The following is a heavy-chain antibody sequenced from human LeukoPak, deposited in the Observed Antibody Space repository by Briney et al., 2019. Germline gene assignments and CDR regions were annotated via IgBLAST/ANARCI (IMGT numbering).Heavy chain of an antibody. CDR1: GGSISSSSYY. D-gene: IGHD4-17*01. Sequence: PSETLSLTCTVSGGSISSSSYYWGWIRQPPGRGLEWIGSFYYTGSTFHNPSLKSRITISLDTSKNQFSLKLSSVTAADTAVYYCGVGMRDNRLYGDQLPGWFDPWGQGTLVTVSS. CDR2: FYYTGST. J-gene: IGHJ5*02. V-gene: IGHV4-39*07. CDR3: GVGMRDNRLYGDQLPGWFDP.